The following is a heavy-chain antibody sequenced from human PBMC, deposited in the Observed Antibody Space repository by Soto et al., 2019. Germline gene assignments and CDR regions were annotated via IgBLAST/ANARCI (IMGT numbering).Heavy chain of an antibody. CDR1: GFTFSSYT. V-gene: IGHV3-48*02. D-gene: IGHD2-15*01. CDR2: ISSRSDTL. CDR3: ARDWDIVVLSVPIPNYNYGMDV. J-gene: IGHJ6*02. Sequence: GGSLRLSCAASGFTFSSYTMNWVRQAPGKGLEWVSYISSRSDTLYYADSVKGRFTISRDNAKNSVYLQVNNLRDEDTAVYYCARDWDIVVLSVPIPNYNYGMDVWGQGTTVTVSS.